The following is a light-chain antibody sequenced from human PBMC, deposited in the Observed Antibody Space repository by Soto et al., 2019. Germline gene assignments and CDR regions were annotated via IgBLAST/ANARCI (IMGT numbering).Light chain of an antibody. J-gene: IGKJ2*01. Sequence: DIQMTQTPSSLAASVGDRVIITCRASQTISTYGNWYQKKRGKPPRLLIFGASNLQSGDSSRFSGSGSSRDFTLTITYLPPEDLAIYYCPQTYSAPYTFGQATKLDIK. CDR2: GAS. V-gene: IGKV1-39*01. CDR3: PQTYSAPYT. CDR1: QTISTY.